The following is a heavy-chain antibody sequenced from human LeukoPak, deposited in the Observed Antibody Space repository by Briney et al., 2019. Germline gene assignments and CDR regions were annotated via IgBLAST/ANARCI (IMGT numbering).Heavy chain of an antibody. CDR1: GFSFNSYP. CDR2: ISNDGNNK. D-gene: IGHD3-10*01. CDR3: ARSDDSESFYRANHY. Sequence: PGRSLRLSCAASGFSFNSYPMHWVRQAPGKGLEWVAVISNDGNNKYYADSVKGRFTISRDNSNNTLSLQMNGLRVEDTAVYYCARSDDSESFYRANHYWGRGTLVTVS. J-gene: IGHJ4*02. V-gene: IGHV3-30*04.